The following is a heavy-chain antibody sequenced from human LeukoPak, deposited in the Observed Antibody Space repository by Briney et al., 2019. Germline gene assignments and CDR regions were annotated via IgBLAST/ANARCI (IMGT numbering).Heavy chain of an antibody. V-gene: IGHV3-23*01. Sequence: GGSLRLSCAASGFTFSSYAMSWVRQAPGKGLEWVSAISGSGGSTYYADSVKGRFTISRDNSKNTLYLQMNSLRAEDTAVYYCAKDKNDYDGQNSNWFDPWGQGTLVTVSS. J-gene: IGHJ5*02. CDR1: GFTFSSYA. D-gene: IGHD3-16*01. CDR3: AKDKNDYDGQNSNWFDP. CDR2: ISGSGGST.